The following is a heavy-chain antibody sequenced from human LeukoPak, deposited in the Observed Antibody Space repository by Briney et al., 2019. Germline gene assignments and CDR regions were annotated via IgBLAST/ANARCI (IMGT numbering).Heavy chain of an antibody. Sequence: KPSGTLSLTCTVSGGSISSSSYYWGWLRQPPGKGLEWIGSIYYSGSTYYNPSLKSRVTISVDTSKNQFSLKLSSVTAADTAVYYCARGEGHYFDYWGQGTLVTVSS. CDR2: IYYSGST. CDR3: ARGEGHYFDY. D-gene: IGHD1-26*01. V-gene: IGHV4-39*07. J-gene: IGHJ4*02. CDR1: GGSISSSSYY.